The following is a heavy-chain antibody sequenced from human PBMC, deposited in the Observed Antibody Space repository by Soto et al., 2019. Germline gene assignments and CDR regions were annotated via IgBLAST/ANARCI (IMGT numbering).Heavy chain of an antibody. CDR1: GFTFSSYA. D-gene: IGHD1-26*01. Sequence: GGSLRLSCSASGFTFSSYAMHWVRQAPGKGLEYVSAISSNGGSTYYAASVKGRFTISRDNSKNTLYLQMSSLRAEETAVYYCVKDGYSGSYSSTDHPNFDYWGQGTLVTVSS. V-gene: IGHV3-64D*06. CDR2: ISSNGGST. CDR3: VKDGYSGSYSSTDHPNFDY. J-gene: IGHJ4*02.